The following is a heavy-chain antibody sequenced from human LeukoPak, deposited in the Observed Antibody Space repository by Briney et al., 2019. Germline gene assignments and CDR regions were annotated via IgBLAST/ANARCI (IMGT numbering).Heavy chain of an antibody. CDR1: GGTFSSYA. CDR3: ARGYYDSSGYSDWFDP. J-gene: IGHJ5*02. V-gene: IGHV1-69*05. Sequence: GASVKVSCKASGGTFSSYAISWVRQAPGQGLEWMGGIIPIFGTANYAQKFQGRVTITTDEYTSTAYMELSSLRSEDTAVYYCARGYYDSSGYSDWFDPWGQGTLVTVSS. CDR2: IIPIFGTA. D-gene: IGHD3-22*01.